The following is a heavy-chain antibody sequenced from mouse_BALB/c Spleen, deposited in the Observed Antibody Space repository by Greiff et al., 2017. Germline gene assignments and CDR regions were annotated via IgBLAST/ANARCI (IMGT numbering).Heavy chain of an antibody. D-gene: IGHD1-2*01. CDR3: ARRGSLLRPYWYFDV. Sequence: VKLQESGAELMKPGASVKISCKATGYTFSSYWIEWVKQRPGHGLEWIGEILPGSGSTNYNEKFKGKATFTADTSSNTAYMQLSSLTSEDSAVYYCARRGSLLRPYWYFDVWGAGTTVTVSS. J-gene: IGHJ1*01. CDR2: ILPGSGST. CDR1: GYTFSSYW. V-gene: IGHV1-9*01.